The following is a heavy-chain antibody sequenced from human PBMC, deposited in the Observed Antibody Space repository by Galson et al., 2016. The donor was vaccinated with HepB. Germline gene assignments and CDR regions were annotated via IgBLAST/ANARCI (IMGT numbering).Heavy chain of an antibody. J-gene: IGHJ4*02. Sequence: SLRLSCAASGFTFSTYGMHWVRQAPGKGPEWVALISYDGKSESYADSVKGRVTISRDNSKNTLYLQMHSLRGEDTAVYYCATQMINSSYSSVGDYWGQGTVVTVSS. CDR3: ATQMINSSYSSVGDY. D-gene: IGHD2/OR15-2a*01. CDR2: ISYDGKSE. V-gene: IGHV3-30*03. CDR1: GFTFSTYG.